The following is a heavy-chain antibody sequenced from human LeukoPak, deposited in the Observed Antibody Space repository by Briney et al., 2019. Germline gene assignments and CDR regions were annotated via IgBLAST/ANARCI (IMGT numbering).Heavy chain of an antibody. Sequence: SETLSLTCTVSGGSISSSGYYWGWLRQPPGKGLEWIGSIYYSGSTYYNPSLKSRVTISVDTSKNQFSLKLSSVTAADTAVYYCATARKARDDAFDIWGQGTMFTVSS. CDR3: ATARKARDDAFDI. CDR1: GGSISSSGYY. J-gene: IGHJ3*02. V-gene: IGHV4-39*01. CDR2: IYYSGST.